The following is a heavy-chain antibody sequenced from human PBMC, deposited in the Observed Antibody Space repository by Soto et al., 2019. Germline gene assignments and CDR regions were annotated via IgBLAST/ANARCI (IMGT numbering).Heavy chain of an antibody. J-gene: IGHJ3*02. CDR1: GFTFSNAW. CDR3: TTDLERWGSLADAFDI. D-gene: IGHD7-27*01. V-gene: IGHV3-15*01. Sequence: GGSLRLSCAASGFTFSNAWMSWVRQAPGKGLEWVGRIKSKTDGGTTDYAAPVKGRFTISRDDSKNTLYLQMNSLKTEDTAVYYCTTDLERWGSLADAFDIWGQGTMVTVSS. CDR2: IKSKTDGGTT.